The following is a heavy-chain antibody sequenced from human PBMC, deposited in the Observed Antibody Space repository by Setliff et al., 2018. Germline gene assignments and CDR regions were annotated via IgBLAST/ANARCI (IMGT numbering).Heavy chain of an antibody. D-gene: IGHD3-22*01. CDR2: IIPIFGTA. V-gene: IGHV1-69*13. CDR3: ARANYYDSSGHSVYGMDV. Sequence: SVKVSCKASGYTFTGYYMHWVRQAPGQGLEWMGGIIPIFGTAIYAQKFQGRVTITADESTSTAYMELSSLRSEDTAVYYCARANYYDSSGHSVYGMDVWGQGTTVTVSS. J-gene: IGHJ6*02. CDR1: GYTFTGYY.